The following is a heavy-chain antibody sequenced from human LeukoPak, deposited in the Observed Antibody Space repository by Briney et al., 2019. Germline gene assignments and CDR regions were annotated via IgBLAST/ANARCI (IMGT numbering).Heavy chain of an antibody. CDR2: IKSKTHGGTT. V-gene: IGHV3-15*01. J-gene: IGHJ4*02. CDR3: AHRDTTMVRVDY. D-gene: IGHD5-18*01. CDR1: GFTFRNAS. Sequence: GGSLRLSCAASGFTFRNASMGWVRQAPGKGLEWVGRIKSKTHGGTTDYAAPVKGRFTISRDDSKNTLYLQMNSLTTEDTAVYFCAHRDTTMVRVDYWGQGTLVTVSS.